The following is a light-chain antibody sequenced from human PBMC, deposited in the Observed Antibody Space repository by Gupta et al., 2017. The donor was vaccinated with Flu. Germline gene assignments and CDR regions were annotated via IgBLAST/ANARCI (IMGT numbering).Light chain of an antibody. J-gene: IGLJ2*01. CDR3: RCSDTSISGVV. CDR2: GKR. CDR1: WSNTGTCYE. V-gene: IGLV1-40*01. Sequence: QSVLTQPPPVSGAPRQSVPISCTGSWSNTGTCYEVNWYQQRPGTAPKLNIHGKRKRPSCDPDRVSCGKPGTYASPLTIGLQAEEEADDYCRCSDTSISGVVFGGGTKLTVL.